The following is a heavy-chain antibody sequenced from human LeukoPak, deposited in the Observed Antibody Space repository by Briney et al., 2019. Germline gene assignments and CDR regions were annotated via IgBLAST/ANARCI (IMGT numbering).Heavy chain of an antibody. D-gene: IGHD3-22*01. Sequence: GGSLLLSCAASGFTFSSYWMTWARQAPGKGPEWVAIIKQDESEKYYRDSVRGRFTISRDNSQNSLYLQMNSLSAEDTAVYYCARDNGYFAVDYWGQGTLVTVSS. V-gene: IGHV3-7*01. CDR2: IKQDESEK. J-gene: IGHJ4*02. CDR3: ARDNGYFAVDY. CDR1: GFTFSSYW.